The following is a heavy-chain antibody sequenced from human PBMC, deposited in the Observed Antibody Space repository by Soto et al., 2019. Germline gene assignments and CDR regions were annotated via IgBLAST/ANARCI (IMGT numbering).Heavy chain of an antibody. D-gene: IGHD2-2*01. CDR2: INSNGGST. CDR1: GFTFSRYI. V-gene: IGHV3-23*01. Sequence: EVQLLESGGGLVQPGGSLRLSCVASGFTFSRYIMSWVRQAPGKGLEWVSTINSNGGSTYYADSVKGRFTVSRDNSRNSLYLQMNSLRAEDTAVYYYARVPDLNYCSRTSCLYYFDYWGQGGLVTVSS. J-gene: IGHJ4*02. CDR3: ARVPDLNYCSRTSCLYYFDY.